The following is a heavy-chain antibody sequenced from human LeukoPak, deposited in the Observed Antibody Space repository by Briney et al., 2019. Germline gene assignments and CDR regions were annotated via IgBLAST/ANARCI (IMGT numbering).Heavy chain of an antibody. D-gene: IGHD5/OR15-5a*01. V-gene: IGHV3-21*01. CDR2: ISRSSSYM. Sequence: GGSLRLSCAASGFTFSSYTMNWVRQAPGKGLEWVSSISRSSSYMYYADSLKGRFTISRDNAKNSLYLQMNSLRAEDTAVYYCARDAAVSRIDYRGQGTLVTVSS. CDR3: ARDAAVSRIDY. CDR1: GFTFSSYT. J-gene: IGHJ4*02.